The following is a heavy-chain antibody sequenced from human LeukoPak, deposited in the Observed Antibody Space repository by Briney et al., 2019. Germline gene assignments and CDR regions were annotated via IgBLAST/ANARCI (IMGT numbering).Heavy chain of an antibody. CDR1: GGTFRSYA. D-gene: IGHD3-3*01. CDR2: TIPILGTT. CDR3: ATTDYDFMSGSYYMDV. J-gene: IGHJ6*03. V-gene: IGHV1-69*11. Sequence: ASVKVSCKASGGTFRSYAITRVRQAPGQGPEWMGRTIPILGTTKYTQKFQGRLTITTDESTSTAYMELSSLISEDAAVYFCATTDYDFMSGSYYMDVWGKGTTVIVSS.